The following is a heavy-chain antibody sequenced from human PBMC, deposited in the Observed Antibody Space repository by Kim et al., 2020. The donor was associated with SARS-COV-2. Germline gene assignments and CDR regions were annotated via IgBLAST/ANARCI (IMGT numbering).Heavy chain of an antibody. Sequence: GGSLRLSCAASGFTLSSYWMTWVRQAPGNGLEWVANIKQDGSEKHYVDSVKGRFTISRDNAKNSLYLQMKSLRAEDTAVYYCARDVYYYDISTGYYTYYGLDVWGQGTTVNVSS. CDR1: GFTLSSYW. V-gene: IGHV3-7*01. D-gene: IGHD3-9*01. CDR2: IKQDGSEK. J-gene: IGHJ6*02. CDR3: ARDVYYYDISTGYYTYYGLDV.